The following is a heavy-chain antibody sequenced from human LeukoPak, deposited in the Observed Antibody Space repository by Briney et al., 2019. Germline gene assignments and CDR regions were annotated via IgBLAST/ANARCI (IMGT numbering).Heavy chain of an antibody. Sequence: GGSLRLSCVASGFTFSDHYMDWVRQAPGKGLEWVGRTRNKANSYTTEYAASVKGRFTISRDDSKNSLYLQMNSLKTEDTAVYYCASYRGYCSGGSCYAGPLWGQGTLVTVSS. V-gene: IGHV3-72*01. CDR2: TRNKANSYTT. CDR3: ASYRGYCSGGSCYAGPL. J-gene: IGHJ4*02. CDR1: GFTFSDHY. D-gene: IGHD2-15*01.